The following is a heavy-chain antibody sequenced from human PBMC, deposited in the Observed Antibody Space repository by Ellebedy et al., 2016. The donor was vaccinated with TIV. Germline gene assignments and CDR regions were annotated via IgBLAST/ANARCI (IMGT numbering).Heavy chain of an antibody. CDR1: GYTFTAYV. V-gene: IGHV1-18*01. D-gene: IGHD6-19*01. CDR3: ARDRGERWLLFDH. CDR2: INPDTQKT. J-gene: IGHJ4*02. Sequence: AASVTVSCKVSGYTFTAYVITWVRQAPGQGLEWMGWINPDTQKTTYAQKFRGRMTLTTDTSTETVHMTLRSLTSDDTAVYYCARDRGERWLLFDHWGLGAPVTVSS.